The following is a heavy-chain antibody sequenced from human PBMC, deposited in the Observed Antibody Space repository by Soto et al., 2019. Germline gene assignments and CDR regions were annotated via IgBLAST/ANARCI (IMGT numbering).Heavy chain of an antibody. Sequence: VTLKISYQDFGYTFSTFWIAWVREIPGKGLEWIGTIFPCDSNTIYNPSFEGQVAISVDKSASTAYLQMNSLRAEDTAVYYCAKFAHDYGDYVLAGASFDYWGQGTLVTVSS. CDR1: GYTFSTFW. D-gene: IGHD4-17*01. CDR2: IFPCDSNT. V-gene: IGHV5-51*01. J-gene: IGHJ4*02. CDR3: AKFAHDYGDYVLAGASFDY.